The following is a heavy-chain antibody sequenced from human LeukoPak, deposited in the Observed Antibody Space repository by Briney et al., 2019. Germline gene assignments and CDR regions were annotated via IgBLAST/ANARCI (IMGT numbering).Heavy chain of an antibody. V-gene: IGHV1-69*13. Sequence: SVKVSCKASGGTFSSYAISWVRQAPGQGLEWMGGIIPIFGTANYAQKFQGRVTITADESTSTAYMELSSLRSEDTAVYYCAKGYLRWEGVWGDAFDIWGQGTMVTVSS. D-gene: IGHD3-16*01. CDR1: GGTFSSYA. J-gene: IGHJ3*02. CDR2: IIPIFGTA. CDR3: AKGYLRWEGVWGDAFDI.